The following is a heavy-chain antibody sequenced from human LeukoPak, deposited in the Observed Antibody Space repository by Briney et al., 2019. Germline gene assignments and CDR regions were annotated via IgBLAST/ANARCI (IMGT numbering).Heavy chain of an antibody. D-gene: IGHD3-16*02. J-gene: IGHJ4*02. V-gene: IGHV4-39*01. CDR2: IYYSGST. CDR3: ARVRPIMITFGGVIATYYFDY. CDR1: GGSISSSSYY. Sequence: SETLSLTCTVSGGSISSSSYYWGWIRQPPGKGLEWIGSIYYSGSTYYNPSLKSRVTISVDTSKNQFSLKLSSVTAADTAVYYYARVRPIMITFGGVIATYYFDYWGQGTLVTVSS.